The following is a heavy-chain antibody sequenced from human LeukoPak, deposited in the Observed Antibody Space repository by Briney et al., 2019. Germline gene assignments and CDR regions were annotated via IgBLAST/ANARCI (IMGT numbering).Heavy chain of an antibody. CDR3: ARVKGYYYGSGSYSERGYYFDY. V-gene: IGHV3-11*05. Sequence: GGSLRLSCAASGFTFSDYYMSWIRQAPGKGLEWVSYISSSSSYTNYADSVKGRFTISRDNAKNSLYLQMNSLRAEDTAVYYCARVKGYYYGSGSYSERGYYFDYWGQGTLVTVSS. CDR2: ISSSSSYT. CDR1: GFTFSDYY. D-gene: IGHD3-10*01. J-gene: IGHJ4*02.